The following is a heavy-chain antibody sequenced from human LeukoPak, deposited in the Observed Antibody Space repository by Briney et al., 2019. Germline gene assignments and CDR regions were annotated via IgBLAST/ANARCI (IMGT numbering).Heavy chain of an antibody. D-gene: IGHD2-2*02. CDR2: INPNSGGT. V-gene: IGHV1-2*02. CDR3: ARAEARCSSTSCYTADY. CDR1: GYTFTGYY. Sequence: ASVKVSCRASGYTFTGYYMHWVRQAPGQGLEWMGWINPNSGGTNYAQKFQGRVTMTRDTSISTAYMELSRLRSDDTAVYYCARAEARCSSTSCYTADYWGQGTLVTVSS. J-gene: IGHJ4*02.